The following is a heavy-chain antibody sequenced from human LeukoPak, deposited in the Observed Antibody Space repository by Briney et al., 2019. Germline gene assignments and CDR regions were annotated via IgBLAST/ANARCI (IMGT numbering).Heavy chain of an antibody. CDR3: AGARRWYTFDS. V-gene: IGHV1-46*01. D-gene: IGHD2-2*02. J-gene: IGHJ5*01. CDR2: INPTGTTT. CDR1: GYTFINNW. Sequence: ASVKVSCKASGYTFINNWMHWVRQAPGQGLEWVGLINPTGTTTLYAQKFQGRLTMTRNTSISTVYMELSSLRSEDTAVYYCAGARRWYTFDSWGQGTLVTVSS.